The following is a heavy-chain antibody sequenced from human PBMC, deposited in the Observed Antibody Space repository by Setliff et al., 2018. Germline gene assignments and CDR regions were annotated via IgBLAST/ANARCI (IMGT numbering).Heavy chain of an antibody. J-gene: IGHJ3*01. Sequence: PSETLSLTCIVSGGSISSATSYWNWIRQPAGKELEWIGRIYAIRRTYYNPSLDSRVTISLDTSKNQYSLRLRSVTAADTAVYYCASPRRDDLDTPFDAFDLWGQGTKVTVSS. D-gene: IGHD1-1*01. CDR3: ASPRRDDLDTPFDAFDL. CDR1: GGSISSATSY. CDR2: IYAIRRT. V-gene: IGHV4-61*02.